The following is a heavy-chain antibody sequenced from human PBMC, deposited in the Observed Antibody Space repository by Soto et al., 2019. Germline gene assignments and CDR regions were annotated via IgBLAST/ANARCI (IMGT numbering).Heavy chain of an antibody. CDR1: GGTFSSYA. Sequence: QVQLVQSGAEVKKPGSSVKVSCKASGGTFSSYAISWVRQAPGQGLEWMGGIIPIFGTANYAQKFQGRVTITADESTSXXDLELGSLRSEDTAVYYCASSGGYDYGDYDGYFQHWGQGTLVTVSS. D-gene: IGHD4-17*01. CDR2: IIPIFGTA. J-gene: IGHJ1*01. CDR3: ASSGGYDYGDYDGYFQH. V-gene: IGHV1-69*12.